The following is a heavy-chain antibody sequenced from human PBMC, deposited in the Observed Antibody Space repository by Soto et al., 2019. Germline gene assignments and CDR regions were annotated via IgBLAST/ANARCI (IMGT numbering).Heavy chain of an antibody. CDR3: AKVHYDFWSGYYGDFDY. CDR1: GFTFSSYA. Sequence: LRLSCAASGFTFSSYAMSWVRQAPGKGLEWVSAISGSGGSTYYADSVKGRFTISRDNSKNTLYLQMNSLRAEDTAVYYCAKVHYDFWSGYYGDFDYWGQGTLVTVSS. V-gene: IGHV3-23*01. D-gene: IGHD3-3*01. J-gene: IGHJ4*02. CDR2: ISGSGGST.